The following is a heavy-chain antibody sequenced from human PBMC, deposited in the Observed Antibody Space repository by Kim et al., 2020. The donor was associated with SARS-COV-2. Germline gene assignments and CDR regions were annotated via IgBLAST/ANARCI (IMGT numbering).Heavy chain of an antibody. Sequence: SETLSLTCTVSGGSISSYYWSWIRQPPGKGLEWIGYIYYSGSTNYNPSLKSRVTISVDTSKNQFSLKLSSVTAADTAVYYCARTRGYTTQGYYYYYYGMDVWGQGTTVTVSS. CDR2: IYYSGST. J-gene: IGHJ6*02. D-gene: IGHD5-18*01. CDR3: ARTRGYTTQGYYYYYYGMDV. CDR1: GGSISSYY. V-gene: IGHV4-59*08.